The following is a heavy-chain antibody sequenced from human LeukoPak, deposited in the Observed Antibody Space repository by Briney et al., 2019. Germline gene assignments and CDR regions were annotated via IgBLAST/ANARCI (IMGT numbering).Heavy chain of an antibody. CDR1: GFTFSSYW. CDR2: ISYDGSNK. CDR3: ARDQAFGAFEYFDY. V-gene: IGHV3-30*03. Sequence: GGSLRLSCAASGFTFSSYWMSWVRQAPGEGLEWVAVISYDGSNKYYADSVKGRFTISRDNSKNTLYLQMNSLRAEDTAVYYCARDQAFGAFEYFDYWGQGTLVTVSS. D-gene: IGHD3-3*01. J-gene: IGHJ4*02.